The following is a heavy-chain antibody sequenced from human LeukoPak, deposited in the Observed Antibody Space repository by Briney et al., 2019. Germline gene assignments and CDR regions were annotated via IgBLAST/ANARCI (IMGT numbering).Heavy chain of an antibody. CDR2: ISYYASER. V-gene: IGHV3-30*18. CDR3: AKGGFYGSASYYKAYFDY. Sequence: GGSLRHSCAASGFRFSGYVMNWVRQAPGKGLEWVAVISYYASERYYADSVKGRFTIPRENSKNTLDLQMNSLKAEDTALYYWAKGGFYGSASYYKAYFDYWGQGTLVAVSS. J-gene: IGHJ4*02. CDR1: GFRFSGYV. D-gene: IGHD3-10*01.